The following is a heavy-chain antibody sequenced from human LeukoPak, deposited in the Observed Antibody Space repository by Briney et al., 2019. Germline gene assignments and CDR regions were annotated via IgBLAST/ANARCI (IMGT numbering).Heavy chain of an antibody. CDR3: ARDHIVVVPAAISLNYYYYGMDV. D-gene: IGHD2-2*01. CDR2: INHSGST. Sequence: PSETLSLTCAVYGGSFSGYYWSWIRQPPGKGLEWIGEINHSGSTNYNPSLKSRVTISVDTSKNLFSLKLSSVTAADTAVYYCARDHIVVVPAAISLNYYYYGMDVWGQGTTVTVSS. CDR1: GGSFSGYY. J-gene: IGHJ6*02. V-gene: IGHV4-34*01.